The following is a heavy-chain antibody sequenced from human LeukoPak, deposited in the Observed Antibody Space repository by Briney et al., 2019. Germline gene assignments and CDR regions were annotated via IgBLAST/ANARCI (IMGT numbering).Heavy chain of an antibody. V-gene: IGHV1-2*06. J-gene: IGHJ4*02. CDR3: ARAPRYCSSTSCLTFDY. CDR1: GYTFTGYY. D-gene: IGHD2-2*01. Sequence: ASVKVSCKASGYTFTGYYMHWVRQAPGQGLEWMGRINPNSGGTNYAQKFQGRVTMTRDTSISTAYMELSRLRSDDTAVYYCARAPRYCSSTSCLTFDYWGQGTLVTVSS. CDR2: INPNSGGT.